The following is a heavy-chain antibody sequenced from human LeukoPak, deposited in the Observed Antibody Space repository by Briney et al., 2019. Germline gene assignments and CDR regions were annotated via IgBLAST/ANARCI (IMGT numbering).Heavy chain of an antibody. CDR2: IYYSGST. CDR3: ARGGTIFGVVLDYFDY. Sequence: SETLSLTCTVSGGSISSSSYYWGWIRQPPGKGLEWIGSIYYSGSTYYNPSLKSRVTISVDTSKNQFSLKLSSVTAADTAVYYCARGGTIFGVVLDYFDYWGQGTLVTVSS. J-gene: IGHJ4*02. V-gene: IGHV4-39*07. D-gene: IGHD3-3*01. CDR1: GGSISSSSYY.